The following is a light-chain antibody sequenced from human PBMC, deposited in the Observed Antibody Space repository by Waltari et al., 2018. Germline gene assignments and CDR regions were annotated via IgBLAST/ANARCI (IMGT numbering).Light chain of an antibody. CDR1: QSINSW. CDR3: QQYYSYYT. V-gene: IGKV1-5*03. J-gene: IGKJ2*01. Sequence: DIQMTQSPSTLSASVGDRVTITCRASQSINSWLAWYQQKLGRAPKLLIYEASSLESGVPSRVSGSGSGTEFTLIISSLQPDDFATYYCQQYYSYYTFGQGTKLEIK. CDR2: EAS.